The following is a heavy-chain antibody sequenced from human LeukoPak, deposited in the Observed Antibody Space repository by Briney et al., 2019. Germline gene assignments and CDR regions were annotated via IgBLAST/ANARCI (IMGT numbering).Heavy chain of an antibody. Sequence: PSETLSLTCTVSGGSISGSSNYWGWIRQSPGKGLEWIGSIYDSGSTYYNPSLKGRVIISVDTSKNQFSLKLSSVSAADTAVYYCARHLGPRDGDNYGYFDLWGRGTLVTVSS. CDR1: GGSISGSSNY. D-gene: IGHD5-24*01. J-gene: IGHJ2*01. V-gene: IGHV4-39*01. CDR2: IYDSGST. CDR3: ARHLGPRDGDNYGYFDL.